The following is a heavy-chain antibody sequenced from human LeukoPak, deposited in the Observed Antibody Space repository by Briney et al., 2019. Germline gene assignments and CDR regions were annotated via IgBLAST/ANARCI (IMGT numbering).Heavy chain of an antibody. V-gene: IGHV3-74*01. J-gene: IGHJ4*02. D-gene: IGHD6-13*01. CDR3: ARGTATTAGIDY. CDR1: GFTFSTYR. Sequence: GGSLRLSCAASGFTFSTYRMHWVRQAPGNGLVWVSHIDSDGSSATYGDSAKGRFTISRDNAKNTLYLQMSSLRAEDTAVYYCARGTATTAGIDYWGQGTLVAVSS. CDR2: IDSDGSSA.